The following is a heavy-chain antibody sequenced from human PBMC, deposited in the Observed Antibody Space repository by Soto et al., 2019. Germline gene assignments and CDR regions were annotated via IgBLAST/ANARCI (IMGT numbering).Heavy chain of an antibody. Sequence: SETLSLTCAVYGGSFSGYYWSWIRQPPGKGLEWIGEINHSGSTNYNPSLKSRVTISVDTSKNQFSLKLSSVTAADTAVYYCARQHRTTVNAFDIWGQGTMVTVSS. J-gene: IGHJ3*02. D-gene: IGHD4-17*01. V-gene: IGHV4-34*01. CDR2: INHSGST. CDR3: ARQHRTTVNAFDI. CDR1: GGSFSGYY.